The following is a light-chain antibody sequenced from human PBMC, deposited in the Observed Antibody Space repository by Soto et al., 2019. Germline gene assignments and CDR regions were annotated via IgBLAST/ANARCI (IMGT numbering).Light chain of an antibody. CDR2: LGS. CDR1: QSLLHSNGYNY. V-gene: IGKV2-28*01. Sequence: DIVMTQSPLSLPVTPGEPASISYRSSQSLLHSNGYNYLDWYLQKPGQSPQLLIYLGSNRASGVPDRFSGSGSDTDFTLKISRVEAEDVGVYYCMQALQTSWTFGQGTKVEIK. CDR3: MQALQTSWT. J-gene: IGKJ1*01.